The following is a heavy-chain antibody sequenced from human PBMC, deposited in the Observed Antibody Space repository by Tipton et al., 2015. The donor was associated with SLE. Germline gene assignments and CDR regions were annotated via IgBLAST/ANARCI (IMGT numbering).Heavy chain of an antibody. V-gene: IGHV4-4*07. CDR3: ARDGDGSDY. J-gene: IGHJ4*02. CDR1: GGSISSYY. D-gene: IGHD6-25*01. Sequence: TLSLTCSVSGGSISSYYWSWIRQPPAKGLEWIGRAYTTGSTHYNPSLQSRFAMSLDTSKNQFSLKLRSMTAADTAIYYCARDGDGSDYWGQGTLVTVSS. CDR2: AYTTGST.